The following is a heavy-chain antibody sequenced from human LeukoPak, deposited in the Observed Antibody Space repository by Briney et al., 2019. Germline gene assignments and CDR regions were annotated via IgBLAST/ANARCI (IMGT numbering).Heavy chain of an antibody. J-gene: IGHJ4*02. Sequence: SETLSLTCTVSGGSISTYFWSWIRQPPGKGLEWIGYIYHDGSTNYNPSLSRRVAISVDTSQNEFSLKLTSVTAADTAVYYCARGETYSSGWPYFDYWGQGTLVTVSS. V-gene: IGHV4-59*12. CDR1: GGSISTYF. D-gene: IGHD6-19*01. CDR3: ARGETYSSGWPYFDY. CDR2: IYHDGST.